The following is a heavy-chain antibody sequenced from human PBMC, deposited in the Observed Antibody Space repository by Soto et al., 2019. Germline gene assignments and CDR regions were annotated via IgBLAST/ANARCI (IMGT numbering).Heavy chain of an antibody. CDR2: ISGSGGST. CDR3: AKDGARCYYYGSGSFSDY. CDR1: GFTFSSYA. J-gene: IGHJ4*02. Sequence: VQLLESGGGLVQPGGSLRLSCTASGFTFSSYAMNWVRQAPGKGLEWVTAISGSGGSTYYADSVKGRFTISRDNSKNTLYLQMNILRAEDTALYFCAKDGARCYYYGSGSFSDYWGQGTLVTVSS. D-gene: IGHD3-10*01. V-gene: IGHV3-23*01.